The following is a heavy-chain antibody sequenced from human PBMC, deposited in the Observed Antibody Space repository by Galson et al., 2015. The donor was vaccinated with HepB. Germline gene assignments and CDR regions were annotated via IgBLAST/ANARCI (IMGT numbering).Heavy chain of an antibody. CDR3: ARISVGGGIPFSGMDV. D-gene: IGHD2-15*01. V-gene: IGHV2-70*11. CDR1: GFSLSTSGMC. Sequence: PALVKPTQTLTLTCTFSGFSLSTSGMCVSWIRQPPGKALEWLARIDWDDDKYYSTSLKTRLTISKDTSKTQVVLTMTNMDPVDTATYYCARISVGGGIPFSGMDVWGQGTTVTVSS. J-gene: IGHJ6*02. CDR2: IDWDDDK.